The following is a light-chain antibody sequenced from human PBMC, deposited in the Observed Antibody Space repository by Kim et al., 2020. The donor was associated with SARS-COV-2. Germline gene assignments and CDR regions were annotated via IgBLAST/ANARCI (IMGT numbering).Light chain of an antibody. J-gene: IGLJ3*02. CDR1: SRDVGSYDC. Sequence: GRSVTVCCTGTSRDVGSYDCVSGYQQPPGTAPKVMIYEVSNRPSGVPDRFSGTKSGNTASLTISGLQAEDEADYYCSSYTSNSTWVFGGGTQLTVL. CDR2: EVS. CDR3: SSYTSNSTWV. V-gene: IGLV2-18*02.